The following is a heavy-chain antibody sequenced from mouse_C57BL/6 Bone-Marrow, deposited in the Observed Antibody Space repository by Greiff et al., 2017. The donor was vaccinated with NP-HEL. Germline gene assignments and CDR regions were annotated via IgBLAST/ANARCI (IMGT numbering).Heavy chain of an antibody. J-gene: IGHJ3*01. CDR2: IYPGSGST. Sequence: VQLQQSGAELVKPGASVKMSCKASGYTFTSYWITWVKQRPGQGLEWIGDIYPGSGSTNYNEKFKSKATLTVDTSSSTAYMQLSSLTSEDSAVYYCARDYYGSRPFAYWGQGTLVTVSA. CDR1: GYTFTSYW. D-gene: IGHD1-1*01. CDR3: ARDYYGSRPFAY. V-gene: IGHV1-55*01.